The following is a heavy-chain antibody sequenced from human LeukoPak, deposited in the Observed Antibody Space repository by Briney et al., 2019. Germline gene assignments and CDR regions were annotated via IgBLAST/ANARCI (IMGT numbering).Heavy chain of an antibody. V-gene: IGHV3-48*03. J-gene: IGHJ4*02. CDR3: ARDLIVATSIDFDY. CDR2: ISRSGSTK. D-gene: IGHD5-12*01. CDR1: GFTFSSYE. Sequence: GGSLRLSCAASGFTFSSYEMNWVRQAPGKGLEWVSSISRSGSTKYYADSVKGRFTISRDNAKNSLFLQMNSLRAEDTAVYYCARDLIVATSIDFDYWGQGTLVTVSS.